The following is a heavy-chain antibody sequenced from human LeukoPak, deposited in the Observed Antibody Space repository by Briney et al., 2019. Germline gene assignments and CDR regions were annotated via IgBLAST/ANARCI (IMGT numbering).Heavy chain of an antibody. D-gene: IGHD3-10*01. V-gene: IGHV4-34*01. CDR3: ARFTSIRSYGVRGVTNYYYYGMDV. Sequence: SETLSLTCAVYGGSFSGYYWSWIRQPPGKGLEWMGEINHSGSTNYNPSLKSRVTISVDTSKNQFSLKLSSVTAADTAVYYCARFTSIRSYGVRGVTNYYYYGMDVWGQGTTVTVSS. CDR1: GGSFSGYY. J-gene: IGHJ6*02. CDR2: INHSGST.